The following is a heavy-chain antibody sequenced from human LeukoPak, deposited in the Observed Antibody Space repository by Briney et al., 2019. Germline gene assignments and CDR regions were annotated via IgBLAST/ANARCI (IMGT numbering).Heavy chain of an antibody. D-gene: IGHD1-26*01. CDR3: EKDTSVRRYSGSYRE. CDR2: ISGSGGST. V-gene: IGHV3-23*01. J-gene: IGHJ4*02. Sequence: GGSLRLSCAASGFTFSGYAMSWVRQAPGKGLERVSAISGSGGSTYYADSVKGRFTISRDNSKNTLYLQMNSLRAEDTAVYYCEKDTSVRRYSGSYREWGQGTLVTVSS. CDR1: GFTFSGYA.